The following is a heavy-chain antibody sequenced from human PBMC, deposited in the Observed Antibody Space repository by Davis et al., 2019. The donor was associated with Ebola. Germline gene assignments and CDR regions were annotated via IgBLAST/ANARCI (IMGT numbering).Heavy chain of an antibody. D-gene: IGHD6-13*01. J-gene: IGHJ4*02. V-gene: IGHV7-4-1*02. Sequence: ASVKVSCKASGGTFSSYAISWVRQAPGQGLEWMGWINTNTGNPTYAQGFTGRFVFSLDTSVSTAYLQISSLKAEDTAVYYCARDVWSSSWTLDYWGQGTLVTVSS. CDR2: INTNTGNP. CDR3: ARDVWSSSWTLDY. CDR1: GGTFSSYA.